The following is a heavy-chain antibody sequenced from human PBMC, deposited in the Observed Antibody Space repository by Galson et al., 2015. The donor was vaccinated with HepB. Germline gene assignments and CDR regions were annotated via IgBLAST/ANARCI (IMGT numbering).Heavy chain of an antibody. CDR3: ARGYSSSWSTNYYYYGMDV. Sequence: SVKVSCKASGYTFTSYGISWVRQAPGQGLEWMGWINTNTGNPTYAQGFTGRFVFSLDTSVSTAYLQISSLKAEDTAVYYCARGYSSSWSTNYYYYGMDVWGQGTTVTVSS. CDR1: GYTFTSYG. V-gene: IGHV7-4-1*02. D-gene: IGHD6-13*01. CDR2: INTNTGNP. J-gene: IGHJ6*02.